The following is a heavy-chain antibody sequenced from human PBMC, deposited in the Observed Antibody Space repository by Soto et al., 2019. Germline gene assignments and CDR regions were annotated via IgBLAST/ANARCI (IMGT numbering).Heavy chain of an antibody. J-gene: IGHJ4*02. CDR3: SRDVVVGAKALNY. Sequence: GGPLRLSCAASGFTFSNYCVTWVRQAPGKGLEWVANIKEDGSEKHYVESVKGRFTISRDNAKNSLYLQMNSLRVEDTAVYFCSRDVVVGAKALNYWGQGALVTVSS. CDR1: GFTFSNYC. CDR2: IKEDGSEK. V-gene: IGHV3-7*01. D-gene: IGHD2-15*01.